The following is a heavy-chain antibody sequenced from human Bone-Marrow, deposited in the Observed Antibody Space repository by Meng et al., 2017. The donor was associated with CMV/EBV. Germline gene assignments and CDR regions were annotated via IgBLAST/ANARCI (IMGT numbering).Heavy chain of an antibody. V-gene: IGHV1-69*05. CDR2: IIPIFGTA. CDR1: GYTFTSYY. J-gene: IGHJ4*02. Sequence: SVKVSCKASGYTFTSYYMHWVRQAPGQGLEWMGGIIPIFGTANYAQKFQGRVTITTDESTSTAYMELSSLRSEDTAVYYCARHTRYCSSTSCYRPFDYWGQGTLVTVSS. D-gene: IGHD2-2*01. CDR3: ARHTRYCSSTSCYRPFDY.